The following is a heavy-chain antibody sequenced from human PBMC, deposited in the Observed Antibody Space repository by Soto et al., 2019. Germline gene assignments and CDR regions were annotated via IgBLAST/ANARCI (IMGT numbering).Heavy chain of an antibody. CDR3: ADHSSSSRH. CDR1: GFTFSSYA. V-gene: IGHV3-23*01. Sequence: VQLLESGGGLVRPGGSLTLSCAASGFTFSSYAMSWVRQAPGMGLEWVSVISGDGGTRDYADAVKGRFTISRDNSGNTLYLQMNSLRAEDTAVYYCADHSSSSRHWGQGTLVTVSS. D-gene: IGHD6-6*01. CDR2: ISGDGGTR. J-gene: IGHJ4*02.